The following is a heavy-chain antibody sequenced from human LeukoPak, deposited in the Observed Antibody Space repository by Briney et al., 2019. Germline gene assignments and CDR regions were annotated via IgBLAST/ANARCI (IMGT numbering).Heavy chain of an antibody. D-gene: IGHD2-2*02. CDR3: WRQTLEYCSSTSCYNWNWFDP. CDR2: IYTSGST. CDR1: GRSISSYY. J-gene: IGHJ5*02. V-gene: IGHV4-4*08. Sequence: SETLSLTCTVSGRSISSYYWSWIRQPPGKGLEWIGYIYTSGSTNYNPSLKRRVTISVDTSKNQFSLTLGYVTAADTAVDFLWRQTLEYCSSTSCYNWNWFDPWGQGTMVTVSS.